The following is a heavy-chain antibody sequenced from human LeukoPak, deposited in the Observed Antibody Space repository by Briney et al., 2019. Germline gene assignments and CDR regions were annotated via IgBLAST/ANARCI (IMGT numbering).Heavy chain of an antibody. V-gene: IGHV1-46*01. CDR3: ARESCVDYDSSVYFLEDAFDI. D-gene: IGHD3-22*01. Sequence: ASVKVSCKASGYTFTSYYMHWVRQATGQGLEWMGLINPSGGSTSYAQKFQGRVTMTRDTSTSTVYMELSSLRSDDTAVYYCARESCVDYDSSVYFLEDAFDIWGQGTMVTVSS. CDR1: GYTFTSYY. J-gene: IGHJ3*02. CDR2: INPSGGST.